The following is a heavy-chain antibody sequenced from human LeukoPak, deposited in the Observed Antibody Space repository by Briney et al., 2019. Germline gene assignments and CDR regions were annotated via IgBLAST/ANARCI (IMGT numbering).Heavy chain of an antibody. CDR1: GFTFSSYW. Sequence: GGSLRLSCAASGFTFSSYWMSSVRQAPGKGLEWEANIKPDGSENYYVESVKGRFTISRDNAKNSLYLQMNSLRAEDTALYYCARDRSRFGFWGQGTLVTVSS. J-gene: IGHJ4*02. D-gene: IGHD6-6*01. CDR2: IKPDGSEN. V-gene: IGHV3-7*01. CDR3: ARDRSRFGF.